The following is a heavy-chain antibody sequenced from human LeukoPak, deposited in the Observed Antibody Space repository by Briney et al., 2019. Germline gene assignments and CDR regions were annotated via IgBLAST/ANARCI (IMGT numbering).Heavy chain of an antibody. J-gene: IGHJ5*02. CDR1: GYTFTSYG. D-gene: IGHD1-26*01. CDR3: ARVASYYSHGWFDP. V-gene: IGHV1-18*01. CDR2: ISPYNGNT. Sequence: ASVNVSCKASGYTFTSYGISWVRQAPGQGLEWMGWISPYNGNTNYAQKLQGRVTMTTDTSTSTAYMELRSLRSDDTAVYYCARVASYYSHGWFDPWGQGTLVTVSS.